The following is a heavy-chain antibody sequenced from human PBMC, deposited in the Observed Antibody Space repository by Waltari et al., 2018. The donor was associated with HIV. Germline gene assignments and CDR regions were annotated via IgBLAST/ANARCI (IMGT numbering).Heavy chain of an antibody. CDR3: AARPSGSYSDYYGMDV. V-gene: IGHV4-39*01. CDR2: IYYSGST. J-gene: IGHJ6*02. CDR1: GGSISSSSYY. D-gene: IGHD1-26*01. Sequence: QLQLQESGPGLVKPSETLSLTCTVSGGSISSSSYYWGWIRQPPGKGLEWIGSIYYSGSTYYNPSLKSRVTISVDTSKNQFSLKLSSVTAADTAVYYCAARPSGSYSDYYGMDVWGQGTTVTVSS.